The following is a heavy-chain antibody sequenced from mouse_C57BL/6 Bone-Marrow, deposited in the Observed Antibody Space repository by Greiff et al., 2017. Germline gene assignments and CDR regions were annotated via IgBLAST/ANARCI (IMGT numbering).Heavy chain of an antibody. Sequence: EVKLMESGGGLVQPGGSLKLSCAASGFTFSDYYMYWVRQTPEKRLEWVAYISNGGGSTYYPDTVKGRFTISRDNAKNTLYLQMSRLKSEDTAMFYCARQGYYGSSCYWGQGTTLTVSS. D-gene: IGHD1-1*01. CDR2: ISNGGGST. V-gene: IGHV5-12*01. J-gene: IGHJ2*01. CDR1: GFTFSDYY. CDR3: ARQGYYGSSCY.